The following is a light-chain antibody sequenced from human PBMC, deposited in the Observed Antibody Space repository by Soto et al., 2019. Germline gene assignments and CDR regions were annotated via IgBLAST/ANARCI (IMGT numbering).Light chain of an antibody. Sequence: QSALTQPPSASGSPGQSVTISCTGTSSDVGGYNYVSWYQQHPGKAPKLMIYGVSKRPSGVPDRFSGSKSGNTASLTVSGLQAEDEADCYCSSYAGSNNFDVVFGGGTKVTVL. CDR3: SSYAGSNNFDVV. CDR1: SSDVGGYNY. J-gene: IGLJ2*01. V-gene: IGLV2-8*01. CDR2: GVS.